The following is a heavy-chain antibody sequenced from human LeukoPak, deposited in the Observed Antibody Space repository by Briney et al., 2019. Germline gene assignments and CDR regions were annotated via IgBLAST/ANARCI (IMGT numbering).Heavy chain of an antibody. Sequence: TGGSLTLSCALCGLTLSRYPMLWVRRSPEKALEWVVDISYDRSNKYYADSVQGRFTISRDNSKNTLYLQMNSLRAEDTAVYYCAKESGTHYVDYWGQGTLVTVSS. CDR1: GLTLSRYP. D-gene: IGHD1-26*01. CDR3: AKESGTHYVDY. J-gene: IGHJ4*02. CDR2: ISYDRSNK. V-gene: IGHV3-30*04.